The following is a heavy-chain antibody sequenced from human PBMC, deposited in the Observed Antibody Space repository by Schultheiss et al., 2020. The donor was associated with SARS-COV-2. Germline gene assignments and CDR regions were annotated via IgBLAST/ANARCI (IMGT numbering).Heavy chain of an antibody. CDR3: ARGAAFEF. Sequence: SETLSLTCTVSGGSISSYYWSWIRQPAGKGLEWVGEISHSGTSNYNPSLKSRVTMSFDVSTNHFSLNLTSVTAADTATYYCARGAAFEFWGQGTLVTVSS. CDR2: ISHSGTS. J-gene: IGHJ5*01. CDR1: GGSISSYY. V-gene: IGHV4-4*07. D-gene: IGHD6-25*01.